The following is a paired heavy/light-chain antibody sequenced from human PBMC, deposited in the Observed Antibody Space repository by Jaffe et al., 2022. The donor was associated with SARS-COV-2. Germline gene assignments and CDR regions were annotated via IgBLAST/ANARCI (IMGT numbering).Light chain of an antibody. V-gene: IGKV2-28*01. CDR1: QSLLHSNGYNY. CDR3: MQALQTHLT. Sequence: DIVMTQSPLSLPVTPGEPASISCRSSQSLLHSNGYNYLDWYLQKPGQSPQLLIYLGSNRASGVPDRFSGSGSGTDFTLKISRVEAEDVGVYYCMQALQTHLTFGGGTKVEIK. CDR2: LGS. J-gene: IGKJ4*01.
Heavy chain of an antibody. CDR2: ISWDGGST. J-gene: IGHJ3*02. Sequence: EVQLVESGGVVVQPGGSLRLSCAASGFTFDDYTMHWVRQAPGKGLEWVSLISWDGGSTYYADSVKGRFTISRDNSKNSLYLQMNSLRTEDTALYYCAKLQTYCSSTSCYGDDDAFDIWGQGTMVTVSS. D-gene: IGHD2-2*01. V-gene: IGHV3-43*01. CDR1: GFTFDDYT. CDR3: AKLQTYCSSTSCYGDDDAFDI.